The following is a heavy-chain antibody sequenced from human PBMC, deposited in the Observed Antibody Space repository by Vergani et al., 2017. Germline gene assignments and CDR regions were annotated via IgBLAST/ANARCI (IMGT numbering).Heavy chain of an antibody. J-gene: IGHJ4*02. CDR2: ISTTSDTI. CDR3: ARSLVAGKGGY. CDR1: GFTFSSYS. V-gene: IGHV3-48*01. D-gene: IGHD6-19*01. Sequence: EVQLVESGGDFVQPGGSLTLSCAASGFTFSSYSMNWVRQAPGKGLEWISYISTTSDTIYYADSVRGRFTISRDNAKNSLYLEMNSLRVEDTAVYFCARSLVAGKGGYWGQGTRVAVSS.